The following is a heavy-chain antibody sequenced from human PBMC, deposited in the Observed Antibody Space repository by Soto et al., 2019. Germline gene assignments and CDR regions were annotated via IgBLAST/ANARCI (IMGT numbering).Heavy chain of an antibody. CDR1: GGTFSSYA. CDR3: AIVSGYSGYDPLDAFDI. Sequence: SVKVSCKASGGTFSSYAISWVRQAPGQGLEWMGGIIPIFGTANYAQKFQGRVTITADESTSTAYMELSSLRSEDTAVYYCAIVSGYSGYDPLDAFDIWGQGTMVTVSS. V-gene: IGHV1-69*13. D-gene: IGHD5-12*01. J-gene: IGHJ3*02. CDR2: IIPIFGTA.